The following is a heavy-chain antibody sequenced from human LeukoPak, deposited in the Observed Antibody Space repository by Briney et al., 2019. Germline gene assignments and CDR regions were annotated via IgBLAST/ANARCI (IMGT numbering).Heavy chain of an antibody. CDR1: GYTFTGYY. J-gene: IGHJ4*02. V-gene: IGHV1-2*02. Sequence: GASVKVSCKASGYTFTGYYMHWVRQAPGQGLEWMGWINPNSGGTNYAQKFQGRVTMTRDTSIGTAYMELSRLRSDDTAVYYCARFVEMATSTFDYWGQGTLVTVSS. CDR2: INPNSGGT. D-gene: IGHD5-24*01. CDR3: ARFVEMATSTFDY.